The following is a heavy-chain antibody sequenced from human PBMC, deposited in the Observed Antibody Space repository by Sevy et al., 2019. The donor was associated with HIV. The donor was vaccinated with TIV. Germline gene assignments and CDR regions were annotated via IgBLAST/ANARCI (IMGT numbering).Heavy chain of an antibody. V-gene: IGHV4-39*01. D-gene: IGHD3-22*01. CDR1: GGSISSDSYY. CDR3: ARLFDDSSGPPSDY. CDR2: IYYTGST. Sequence: SETLSLTCIVSGGSISSDSYYWGWIRQPPGKGLEWIGSIYYTGSTYYNPSLKSRVTISVDTSKDQFSLKLRSVTAADTAVYYCARLFDDSSGPPSDYWGQGTLVTVSS. J-gene: IGHJ4*02.